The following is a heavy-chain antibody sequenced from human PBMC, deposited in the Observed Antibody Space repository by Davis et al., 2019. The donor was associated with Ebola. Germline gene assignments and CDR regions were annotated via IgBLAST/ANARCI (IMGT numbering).Heavy chain of an antibody. J-gene: IGHJ2*01. V-gene: IGHV4-34*01. CDR1: GGSFSGYY. Sequence: SQTLSLTCAVSGGSFSGYYWSWVRQPPGKGLEWVGEIHHSGSTSYNPSLKNRVTISVEPSKKQRFLKLRSVTAADTAVYFCARLSGLFSSSSGALYFDLWGRGTLVSVSS. CDR2: IHHSGST. D-gene: IGHD6-6*01. CDR3: ARLSGLFSSSSGALYFDL.